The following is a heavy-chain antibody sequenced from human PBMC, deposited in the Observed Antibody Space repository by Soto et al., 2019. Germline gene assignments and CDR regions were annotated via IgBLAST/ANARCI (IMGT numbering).Heavy chain of an antibody. V-gene: IGHV3-11*06. CDR1: GFTFSDYY. J-gene: IGHJ4*02. Sequence: PVGSLRLSCAASGFTFSDYYMSWIRQAPGKGLEWVSYISSSSSYTNYADSVKGRFTISRDNAKNSLYLQMNSLRAEDTAVYYCATYDSSGYYSDYWGQGTLVTVSS. D-gene: IGHD3-22*01. CDR2: ISSSSSYT. CDR3: ATYDSSGYYSDY.